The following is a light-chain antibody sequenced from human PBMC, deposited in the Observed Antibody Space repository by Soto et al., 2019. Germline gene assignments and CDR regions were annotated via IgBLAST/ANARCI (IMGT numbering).Light chain of an antibody. CDR3: QQSYSTPRT. Sequence: DIQMTQSPSTLSGSVGDRVTITCRASQTISSWLAWYQQKPGKAPKLLIYEASNLESGVPSRFSGSGSGTEFTLTISSLQPEDFATYYCQQSYSTPRTFGQGTKVDIK. J-gene: IGKJ1*01. CDR2: EAS. CDR1: QTISSW. V-gene: IGKV1-5*01.